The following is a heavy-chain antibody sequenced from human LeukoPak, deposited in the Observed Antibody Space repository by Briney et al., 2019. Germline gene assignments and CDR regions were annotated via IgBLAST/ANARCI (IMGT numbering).Heavy chain of an antibody. V-gene: IGHV4-34*01. Sequence: SETLSLTCAVYGGSFSGYYWSWIRQPPGKGLEWIGEINHSGSTNYNPSLKSRVTISVDTSKNQFSLKLSSVTAADTAVYYCARRVNFWSGYYNPSYYFDYWGQGTLVTVSS. CDR2: INHSGST. J-gene: IGHJ4*02. CDR1: GGSFSGYY. CDR3: ARRVNFWSGYYNPSYYFDY. D-gene: IGHD3-3*01.